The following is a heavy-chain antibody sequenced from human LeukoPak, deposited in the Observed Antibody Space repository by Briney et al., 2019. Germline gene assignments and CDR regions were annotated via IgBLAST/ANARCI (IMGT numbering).Heavy chain of an antibody. D-gene: IGHD3-3*01. CDR3: AREGSVFWSGYLTPTDY. CDR1: GFTFSSYW. J-gene: IGHJ4*02. V-gene: IGHV3-7*01. Sequence: GGSLRLSCAASGFTFSSYWMSWVRQAPGKGLEWVANIKQDGSEKYYVDSVKGRFTISRDNAKNSLYLQMNSLRAEDTAVYYCAREGSVFWSGYLTPTDYWGQGTLVTVSS. CDR2: IKQDGSEK.